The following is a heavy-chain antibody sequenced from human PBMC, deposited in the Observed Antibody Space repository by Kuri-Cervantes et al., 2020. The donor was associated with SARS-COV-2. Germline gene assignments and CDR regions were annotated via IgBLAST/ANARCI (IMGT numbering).Heavy chain of an antibody. Sequence: GGSLRLSCTGSGFTFGDYAMSWVRQTPGAGLQWVGFIKRKVNGGTTEYAASVKGRFTISRDDSKSIAYLQMNSLKTEATAVYYCTRADFWAEYYFDYWGQGTLVTVSS. J-gene: IGHJ4*02. CDR2: IKRKVNGGTT. CDR3: TRADFWAEYYFDY. V-gene: IGHV3-49*04. D-gene: IGHD3-3*01. CDR1: GFTFGDYA.